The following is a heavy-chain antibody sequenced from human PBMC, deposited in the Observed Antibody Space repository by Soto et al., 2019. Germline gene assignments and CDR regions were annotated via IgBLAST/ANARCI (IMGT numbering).Heavy chain of an antibody. CDR2: IYYSGST. Sequence: SSETLSLTCTVSGASLSSYYWSWIRQPPGKGLEWIGYIYYSGSTNYNPSLRSRVTISVDTSKHQFSLTLSSVTAADTAVYYCARLWGWSVAYWGQGTLVTVSS. J-gene: IGHJ4*02. V-gene: IGHV4-59*08. CDR3: ARLWGWSVAY. D-gene: IGHD3-16*01. CDR1: GASLSSYY.